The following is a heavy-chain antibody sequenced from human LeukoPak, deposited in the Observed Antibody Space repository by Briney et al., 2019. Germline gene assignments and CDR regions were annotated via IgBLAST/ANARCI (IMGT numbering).Heavy chain of an antibody. CDR2: TYYRSKWYN. D-gene: IGHD6-13*01. CDR3: ARGGKAAAHRGAFDI. J-gene: IGHJ3*02. Sequence: TLSLTCAISGDSVSSNSAAWNWIRQSPSRGLEWLGRTYYRSKWYNDYAVSVKSRININPDTSKNQFSLQLNSVTPEDTAVYYCARGGKAAAHRGAFDIWGQGTMVTVSS. CDR1: GDSVSSNSAA. V-gene: IGHV6-1*01.